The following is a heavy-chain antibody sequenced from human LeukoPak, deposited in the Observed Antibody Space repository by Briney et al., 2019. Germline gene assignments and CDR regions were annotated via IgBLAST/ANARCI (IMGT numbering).Heavy chain of an antibody. CDR2: INHSGST. CDR3: ARGRRVVPAASDAFDI. Sequence: SETLSLTCAVYGGSFSGYYWSWIRQPPGKGLEWIGEINHSGSTNYNPSLKSRVTISVHTSKHQFSLKLSSVTAADTAVYYCARGRRVVPAASDAFDIWGQGTMVTVPS. V-gene: IGHV4-34*01. J-gene: IGHJ3*02. D-gene: IGHD2-2*01. CDR1: GGSFSGYY.